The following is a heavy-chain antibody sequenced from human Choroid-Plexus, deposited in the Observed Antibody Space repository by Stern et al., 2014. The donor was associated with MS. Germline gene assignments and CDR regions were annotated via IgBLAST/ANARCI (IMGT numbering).Heavy chain of an antibody. V-gene: IGHV3-30*18. Sequence: VHLVESGGGVVQPGRPLRLSCVASGFTFGGCARHWVPQAPGKGLEWGAGVSYDGSNKYYADSVKGRFTISRDNSQNTLYMQMSSLRPEDTAVYYCAKDRQYLTYFFDHWGQGSLVTVSS. J-gene: IGHJ5*02. D-gene: IGHD2/OR15-2a*01. CDR3: AKDRQYLTYFFDH. CDR1: GFTFGGCA. CDR2: VSYDGSNK.